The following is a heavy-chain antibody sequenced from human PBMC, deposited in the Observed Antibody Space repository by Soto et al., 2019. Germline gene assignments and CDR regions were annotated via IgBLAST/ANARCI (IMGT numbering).Heavy chain of an antibody. V-gene: IGHV3-66*04. CDR1: GFTVSTNS. CDR3: PIRSWSGYRLDY. D-gene: IGHD3-3*01. J-gene: IGHJ4*02. Sequence: EVQLVESGGGLVQPGGSLRLSCAASGFTVSTNSVTWVRQAPGKGLEWVSILYSDGSIYYADSVKGRFTISRDSSKNTLYLEMDSVSAESSAVYYCPIRSWSGYRLDYWGQGTLVTVSS. CDR2: LYSDGSI.